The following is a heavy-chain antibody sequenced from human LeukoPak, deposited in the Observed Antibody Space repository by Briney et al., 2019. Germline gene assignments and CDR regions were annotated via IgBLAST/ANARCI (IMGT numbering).Heavy chain of an antibody. J-gene: IGHJ4*02. CDR1: GFTFDDYA. Sequence: GGSLRLSCAASGFTFDDYAMHWVRQAPGKGLEWVSGISWNSGSIGYADSVKGRSTISRDNAKNSLYLQMNSLRAEDTALYYCAKDTASSGYYLRPYYFDYWGQGTVVTVSS. CDR2: ISWNSGSI. V-gene: IGHV3-9*01. CDR3: AKDTASSGYYLRPYYFDY. D-gene: IGHD3-22*01.